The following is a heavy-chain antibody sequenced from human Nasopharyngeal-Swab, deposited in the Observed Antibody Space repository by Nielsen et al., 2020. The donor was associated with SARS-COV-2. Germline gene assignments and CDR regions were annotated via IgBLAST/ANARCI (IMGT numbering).Heavy chain of an antibody. CDR2: INHSGST. J-gene: IGHJ4*02. V-gene: IGHV4-34*01. CDR3: ARGGPLGFDY. Sequence: ESLKISCAASGFTFSGYYWSWIRQPPGKGLEWIGEINHSGSTNYNPSLKSRVTISVDTSKNQFSLKLSSVTAADTAVYYCARGGPLGFDYWGQGTLVTVSS. CDR1: GFTFSGYY.